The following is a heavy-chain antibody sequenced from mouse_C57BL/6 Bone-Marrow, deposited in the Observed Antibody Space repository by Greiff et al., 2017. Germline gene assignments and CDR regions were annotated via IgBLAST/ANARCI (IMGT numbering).Heavy chain of an antibody. CDR2: INPNNGGT. CDR1: GYTFTDYN. D-gene: IGHD1-1*01. Sequence: VQLKQSGPELVKPGASVTMSCTASGYTFTDYNMHWVTQSHGKSLEWIGYINPNNGGTSYNQKLKGQATLSVNKSYSTPFMQLPTLTSEDSTVYYCSRNGSSYVWFAYWGQGTLVTVSA. V-gene: IGHV1-22*01. J-gene: IGHJ3*01. CDR3: SRNGSSYVWFAY.